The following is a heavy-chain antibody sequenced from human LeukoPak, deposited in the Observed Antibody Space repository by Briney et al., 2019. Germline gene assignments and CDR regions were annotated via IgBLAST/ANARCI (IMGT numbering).Heavy chain of an antibody. CDR3: ARALYGNDSY. V-gene: IGHV3-7*05. CDR2: IKRDRSEK. CDR1: GLTFSSSW. D-gene: IGHD5-12*01. J-gene: IGHJ4*02. Sequence: GGSLRFSCAAPGLTFSSSWTTGGRKGPGKGLDGVGNIKRDRSEKYYVDSVKGRFTSSRDNAKSSLYLQMNSLRAEDTAVYYCARALYGNDSYWGQGTLVNVSS.